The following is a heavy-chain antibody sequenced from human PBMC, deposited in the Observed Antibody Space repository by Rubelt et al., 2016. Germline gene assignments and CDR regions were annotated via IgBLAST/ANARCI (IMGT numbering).Heavy chain of an antibody. V-gene: IGHV4-34*01. D-gene: IGHD3-10*01. J-gene: IGHJ5*02. CDR2: MNHSGST. CDR1: GGSFSGYY. CDR3: AGVRFGDSWFDP. Sequence: QVQLQQWGAGLLKPSETLSLTCAVYGGSFSGYYWSWIRQPPGKGLEWIGEMNHSGSTNYNPSLKSRVTISVDTSKNQFSRRLSSVTAADTAVYYCAGVRFGDSWFDPWGQGTLVTVSS.